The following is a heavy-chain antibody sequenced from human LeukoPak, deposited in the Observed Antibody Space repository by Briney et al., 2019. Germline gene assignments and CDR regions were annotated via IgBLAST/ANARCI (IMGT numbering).Heavy chain of an antibody. J-gene: IGHJ4*02. Sequence: RGSLRLSCEASGFSFSASSMNWVRQAPGKGLEWVSSIFGDGPGLYYADSVKGRFTISRDNGKNSVYLEMNSLRDDDTAVYYCTREGGSTDAGFWGQGTLVTVSS. CDR3: TREGGSTDAGF. D-gene: IGHD5/OR15-5a*01. V-gene: IGHV3-21*06. CDR1: GFSFSASS. CDR2: IFGDGPGL.